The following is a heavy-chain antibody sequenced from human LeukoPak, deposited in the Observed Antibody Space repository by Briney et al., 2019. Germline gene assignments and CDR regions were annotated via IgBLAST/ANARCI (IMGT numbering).Heavy chain of an antibody. J-gene: IGHJ2*01. Sequence: GASVKVSCKASGYTFTGYYMHWVRQAPGQGLEWMGRINPNSGGTNYAQKFQGRVTLTRDTSISTAYMELSRLRSDDTTVYYCAREYSSSHWYFDVWGRGTLVTVSS. CDR1: GYTFTGYY. CDR2: INPNSGGT. CDR3: AREYSSSHWYFDV. V-gene: IGHV1-2*06. D-gene: IGHD6-6*01.